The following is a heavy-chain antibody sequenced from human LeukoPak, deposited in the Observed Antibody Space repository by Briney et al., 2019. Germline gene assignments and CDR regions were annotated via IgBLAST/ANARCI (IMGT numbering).Heavy chain of an antibody. D-gene: IGHD3-22*01. V-gene: IGHV1-69*04. CDR3: ARVLDYYDSSGYRDRAFDI. CDR2: IIPILGIA. CDR1: GGTFSSYA. Sequence: GASVKVSCKASGGTFSSYAISWVRQAPGQGLEWMGRIIPILGIANYAQKFQGRVTITADKSTSTAYMELSSLRSEDTAVYYCARVLDYYDSSGYRDRAFDIWGQGTMVTVSS. J-gene: IGHJ3*02.